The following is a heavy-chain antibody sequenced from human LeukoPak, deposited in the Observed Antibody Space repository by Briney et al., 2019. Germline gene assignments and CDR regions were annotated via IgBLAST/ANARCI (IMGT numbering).Heavy chain of an antibody. CDR3: AKDRNNYGYFDY. CDR1: GFTFSSYA. J-gene: IGHJ4*02. D-gene: IGHD4-11*01. CDR2: ISGSGGST. Sequence: PRGSLRLSCAASGFTFSSYAMSWVRQAPGKGLEWVSVISGSGGSTYYADSVKGRFTISRDNSKNTLYLQMNSLRAEDTAVYYCAKDRNNYGYFDYWGQGTLVTVSS. V-gene: IGHV3-23*01.